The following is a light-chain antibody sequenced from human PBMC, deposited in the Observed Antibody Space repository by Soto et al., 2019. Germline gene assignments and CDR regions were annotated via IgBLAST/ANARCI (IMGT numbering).Light chain of an antibody. V-gene: IGKV1-5*01. Sequence: DIQFSHSPSTLSAQIGHSFTITCRASQSISSWLAWYQQKPGKAPKLLIYGASSLQSGVPSRFSGSASGTEFTLTISSLQPDDFATYYCQQYNSYPWTFGQGTKGDIK. CDR1: QSISSW. J-gene: IGKJ1*01. CDR3: QQYNSYPWT. CDR2: GAS.